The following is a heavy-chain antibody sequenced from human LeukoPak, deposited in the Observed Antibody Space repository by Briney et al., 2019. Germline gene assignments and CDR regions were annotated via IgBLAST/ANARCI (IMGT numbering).Heavy chain of an antibody. Sequence: GGSLRLSCAASGFTFSTYSMNWVRQAPGKGLEWVSAISNSGYTYYADSLKGRVTISRDNAKSSLYLQMNSLRAEDTAVYYCARDQTMTGDRGIDYWGQGTPVAVSS. J-gene: IGHJ4*02. CDR2: ISNSGYT. CDR1: GFTFSTYS. V-gene: IGHV3-21*01. D-gene: IGHD3-22*01. CDR3: ARDQTMTGDRGIDY.